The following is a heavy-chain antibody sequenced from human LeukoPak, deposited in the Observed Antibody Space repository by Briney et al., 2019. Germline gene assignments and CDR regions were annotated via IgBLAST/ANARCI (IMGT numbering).Heavy chain of an antibody. Sequence: SGTLSLTCAVSGGSISSSNWWSWVRQPPGKGLEWIGEINHSGSTNYNPSLKSRDTISVDTSKNQFSLKLSSVTAADTAVYYCARWYQVLYGVYAFDIWGHGTMVTVSS. CDR2: INHSGST. CDR3: ARWYQVLYGVYAFDI. V-gene: IGHV4-4*02. J-gene: IGHJ3*02. D-gene: IGHD2-2*02. CDR1: GGSISSSNW.